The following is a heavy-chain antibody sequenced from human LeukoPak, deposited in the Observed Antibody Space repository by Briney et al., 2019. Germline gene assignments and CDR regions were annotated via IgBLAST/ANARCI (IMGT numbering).Heavy chain of an antibody. CDR3: ARYYSGSYSAPDY. Sequence: GGSLRLSCAASGFTVSSNYMSWVRQAPGKGLECVSLIYSGGSTYYADTVKGRLTISRDKSKNTLYLQMNSLRAEDTAVYYCARYYSGSYSAPDYWGQGTLVTVSS. CDR2: IYSGGST. V-gene: IGHV3-66*01. D-gene: IGHD1-26*01. CDR1: GFTVSSNY. J-gene: IGHJ4*02.